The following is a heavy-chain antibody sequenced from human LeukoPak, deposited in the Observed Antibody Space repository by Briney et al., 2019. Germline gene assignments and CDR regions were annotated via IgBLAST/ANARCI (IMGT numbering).Heavy chain of an antibody. CDR1: GGTFSSYA. CDR2: IIPIFGTA. CDR3: ARASGSYSHDAFDI. D-gene: IGHD1-26*01. J-gene: IGHJ3*02. Sequence: GASVKVSCKASGGTFSSYAISWVRQAPGQGLEWMGGIIPIFGTANYAQKFQGRVTITTDESTSTAYMELSSLRSEDTAVYYCARASGSYSHDAFDIWGQGTMVTVSS. V-gene: IGHV1-69*05.